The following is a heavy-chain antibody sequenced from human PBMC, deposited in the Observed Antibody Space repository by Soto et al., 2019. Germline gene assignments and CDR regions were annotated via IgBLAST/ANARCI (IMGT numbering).Heavy chain of an antibody. CDR3: AREDDSSGYYYRTFDC. CDR1: GDSVFSNTSA. J-gene: IGHJ4*02. V-gene: IGHV6-1*01. D-gene: IGHD3-22*01. Sequence: LSLTCAISGDSVFSNTSACNWIRQSPSRGLEWLGGTYYRSKWYNDYSVSVKSRITINPDTTKNQFSLQLDSVTPEDTAVYYCAREDDSSGYYYRTFDCWGQGTLVTVSS. CDR2: TYYRSKWYN.